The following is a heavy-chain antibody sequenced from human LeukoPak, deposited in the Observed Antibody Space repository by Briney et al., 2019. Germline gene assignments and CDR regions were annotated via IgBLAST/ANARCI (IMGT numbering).Heavy chain of an antibody. CDR2: INPSGGST. J-gene: IGHJ4*02. D-gene: IGHD2-15*01. CDR3: ARDRSPSARYFNY. CDR1: RYTFTNYY. Sequence: ASVTVSFKTSRYTFTNYYMNWVRQAPGQGLEWMGMINPSGGSTSYAQKFQGRVTMTRDTSTSTVYMELNSLTSEDTALYYCARDRSPSARYFNYWGQGTLVTVSS. V-gene: IGHV1-46*01.